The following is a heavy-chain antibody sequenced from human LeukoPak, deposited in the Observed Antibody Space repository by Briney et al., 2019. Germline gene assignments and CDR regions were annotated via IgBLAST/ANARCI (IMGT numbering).Heavy chain of an antibody. V-gene: IGHV3-9*01. J-gene: IGHJ4*02. CDR3: AKVPTVTLDY. Sequence: GGSLRLSCAASGFTFDDYAMHWVRQAPGKGLEWVSGISWNSGSIGYADSVKGRFTISRDNAKNTLYLQMNSLRAEDTAVYYCAKVPTVTLDYWGQGTLVTVSS. CDR1: GFTFDDYA. D-gene: IGHD4-17*01. CDR2: ISWNSGSI.